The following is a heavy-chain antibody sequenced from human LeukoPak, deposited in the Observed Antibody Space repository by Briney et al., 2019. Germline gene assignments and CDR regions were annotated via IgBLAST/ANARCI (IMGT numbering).Heavy chain of an antibody. Sequence: SETLSLTCTVSGGSISSYYWSWIRQPPGKGLEWMGYIYYSGSTNYNPSLKSRVTISVDTSKNQFSLKLSSVTAADMAVYYCARVGSGWFGAFDIWGQGTMVTVSS. D-gene: IGHD6-19*01. V-gene: IGHV4-59*01. J-gene: IGHJ3*02. CDR2: IYYSGST. CDR3: ARVGSGWFGAFDI. CDR1: GGSISSYY.